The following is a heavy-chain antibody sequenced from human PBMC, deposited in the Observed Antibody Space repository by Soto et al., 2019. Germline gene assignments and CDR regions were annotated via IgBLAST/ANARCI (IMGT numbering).Heavy chain of an antibody. CDR2: ISGSGDST. V-gene: IGHV3-23*01. CDR1: GFTFSSYA. J-gene: IGHJ4*02. Sequence: GSLRLSCAASGFTFSSYAMSWVRQAPGKGLEWVSAISGSGDSTYYADSVKGRFTISRDNSKNTLYLQMNSLRAEDTAVYYCAKDLSRITIFGVVIDYWGQGTLVTVSS. D-gene: IGHD3-3*01. CDR3: AKDLSRITIFGVVIDY.